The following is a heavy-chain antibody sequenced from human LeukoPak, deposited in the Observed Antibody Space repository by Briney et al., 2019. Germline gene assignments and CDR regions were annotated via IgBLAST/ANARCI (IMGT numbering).Heavy chain of an antibody. V-gene: IGHV1-2*02. CDR1: GYTFTGYY. Sequence: ASVKVSCKASGYTFTGYYMHWVRQAPGQGLEWMGWINPNSGDTNYAQKFQGRVTMTRDTSISTAYMELSRLRSDDTAVYFCARSRHSSGRYGGLGNWFDPWGQGTLVTVSS. D-gene: IGHD6-13*01. J-gene: IGHJ5*02. CDR2: INPNSGDT. CDR3: ARSRHSSGRYGGLGNWFDP.